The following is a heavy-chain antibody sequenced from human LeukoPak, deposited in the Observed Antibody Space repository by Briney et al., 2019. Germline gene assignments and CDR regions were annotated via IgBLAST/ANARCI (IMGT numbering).Heavy chain of an antibody. CDR2: ITSTSKTT. V-gene: IGHV3-48*01. D-gene: IGHD3-3*01. Sequence: GGSLRLSCAASGFTFNDYNFNWVRQAPGKGLEGLSYITSTSKTTYYAASLKGRFTISRDTAENSVYLPMNSLRAEGTAVYYFARDPVFGVGGNWFHPWGQGPLVSVPS. CDR1: GFTFNDYN. J-gene: IGHJ5*02. CDR3: ARDPVFGVGGNWFHP.